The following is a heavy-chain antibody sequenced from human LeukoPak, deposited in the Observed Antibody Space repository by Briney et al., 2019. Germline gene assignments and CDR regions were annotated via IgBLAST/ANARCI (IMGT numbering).Heavy chain of an antibody. CDR2: ISSSGST. V-gene: IGHV4-61*02. J-gene: IGHJ4*02. CDR3: ARVKAVLLWFGEIYYFDY. CDR1: GDSISSGDYY. Sequence: PSETLSLTCTVSGDSISSGDYYWSWIRQPAGKGLEWIGRISSSGSTNYNPSLKSRVTISVDTSKNQFSLKLSSVTAADTAVYYCARVKAVLLWFGEIYYFDYWGQGTLVTVSS. D-gene: IGHD3-10*01.